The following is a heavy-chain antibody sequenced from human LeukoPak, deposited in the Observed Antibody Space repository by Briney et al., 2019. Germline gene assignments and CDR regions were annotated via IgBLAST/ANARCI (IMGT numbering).Heavy chain of an antibody. CDR1: GFTFNSDG. Sequence: GGSLRLSCAASGFTFNSDGMQWVRQTPGKGLEWVALGRFDGSNKYYAEFMKGRFTISRDDSKNTLYLQMRSVRAEATAVYSCAKDFITMATRVAFDIWGQGTTVTVSS. D-gene: IGHD3-10*01. CDR3: AKDFITMATRVAFDI. CDR2: GRFDGSNK. J-gene: IGHJ3*02. V-gene: IGHV3-30*02.